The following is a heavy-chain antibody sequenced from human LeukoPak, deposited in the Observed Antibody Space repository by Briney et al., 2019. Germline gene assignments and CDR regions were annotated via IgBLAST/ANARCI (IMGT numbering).Heavy chain of an antibody. V-gene: IGHV3-21*04. CDR3: ARESDAFDI. CDR2: ISSRSSYI. Sequence: GGSLRLSCAASGFTFSDYRMNWVRQAPGKGLEWVSSISSRSSYIYYADSVKGRFTISRDNSKNTLYLQMNSLRAEDTAVYYCARESDAFDIWGQGTMVTVSS. J-gene: IGHJ3*02. CDR1: GFTFSDYR.